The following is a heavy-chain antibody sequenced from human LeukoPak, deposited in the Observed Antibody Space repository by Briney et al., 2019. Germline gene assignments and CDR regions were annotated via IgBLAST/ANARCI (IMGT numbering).Heavy chain of an antibody. CDR2: IIPIFGTA. CDR3: ARDYDFWSGSIPYYYYYGMDV. V-gene: IGHV1-69*13. D-gene: IGHD3-3*01. CDR1: GGTFSSYA. Sequence: SVKVSCKASGGTFSSYAISWVRQAPGQGLEWMGGIIPIFGTANYAQKFQGRVTITADESTSTAYMELSSLRSDDTAVYYCARDYDFWSGSIPYYYYYGMDVWGQGTTVTVSS. J-gene: IGHJ6*02.